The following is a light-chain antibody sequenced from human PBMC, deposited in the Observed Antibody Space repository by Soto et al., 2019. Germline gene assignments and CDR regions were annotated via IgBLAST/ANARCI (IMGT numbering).Light chain of an antibody. J-gene: IGKJ4*01. CDR1: QSISSS. Sequence: DIQMTQSPSTLSASLGDRVTISCRASQSISSSLAWYHQKPGKAPNLLIYTASSLESGVPSRFSGSGSGTEFTLTISSLQPDDFATYYCQQYNSYSLTFGGGTKVEIK. V-gene: IGKV1-5*03. CDR3: QQYNSYSLT. CDR2: TAS.